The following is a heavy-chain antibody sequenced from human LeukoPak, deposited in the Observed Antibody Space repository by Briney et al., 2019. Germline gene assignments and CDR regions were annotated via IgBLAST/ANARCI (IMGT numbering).Heavy chain of an antibody. CDR1: GGSITNSNYY. CDR3: ARDNELGYFDWLLAGLMFPFDP. D-gene: IGHD3-9*01. V-gene: IGHV4-39*07. Sequence: SETLSLTCTASGGSITNSNYYWGWVRQSPGRGLEWLGNISYNGSPYYNPSLKSRVALSVDTSKNQFSLKLSSVTAADTAVYYCARDNELGYFDWLLAGLMFPFDPWGQGTLVTVSS. J-gene: IGHJ5*02. CDR2: ISYNGSP.